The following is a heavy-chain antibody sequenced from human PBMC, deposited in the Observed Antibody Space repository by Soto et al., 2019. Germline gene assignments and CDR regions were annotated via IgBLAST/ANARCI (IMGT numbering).Heavy chain of an antibody. CDR3: ARGRPNIVVVPAPRDAFDI. D-gene: IGHD2-2*01. CDR1: GGSFSGYY. J-gene: IGHJ3*02. V-gene: IGHV4-34*01. Sequence: QVQLQQWGAGLLKPSETLSLTCAVYGGSFSGYYWSWIRQPPGKGLEWIGEINHSGSTNYNPSLXSRVTISVDTXXNXFXXKLSSVTAADTAVYYCARGRPNIVVVPAPRDAFDIWGQGTMVTVSS. CDR2: INHSGST.